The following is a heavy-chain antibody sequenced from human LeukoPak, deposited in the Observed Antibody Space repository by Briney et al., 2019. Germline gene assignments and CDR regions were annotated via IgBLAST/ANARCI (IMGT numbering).Heavy chain of an antibody. Sequence: GGSLRLSCAASGFTFSSYTMNWVRQAPGKGLEWVSYISSSSSTIYYADSVKGRFTISRDNAKNSLYLQMNSLRAEDTAVYYCARDLNWETYWGQGTLVTVSS. CDR2: ISSSSSTI. D-gene: IGHD1-1*01. CDR1: GFTFSSYT. J-gene: IGHJ4*02. V-gene: IGHV3-48*01. CDR3: ARDLNWETY.